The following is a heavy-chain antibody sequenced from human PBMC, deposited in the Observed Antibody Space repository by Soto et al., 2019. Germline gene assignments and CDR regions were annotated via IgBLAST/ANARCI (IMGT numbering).Heavy chain of an antibody. V-gene: IGHV3-48*01. CDR1: GFTFSSYS. CDR2: ISSSSSTI. CDR3: AREADILNWFDP. J-gene: IGHJ5*02. D-gene: IGHD3-9*01. Sequence: GGSLRLSCAASGFTFSSYSMNWVRQAPGKGLEWVSYISSSSSTIYYADSVKGLFTISRDNAKNSLYLQMNSLRAEVTAVYYCAREADILNWFDPWGQGTLVTV.